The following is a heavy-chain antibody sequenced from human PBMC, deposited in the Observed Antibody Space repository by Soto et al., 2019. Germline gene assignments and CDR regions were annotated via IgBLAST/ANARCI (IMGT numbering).Heavy chain of an antibody. J-gene: IGHJ6*02. V-gene: IGHV1-8*01. D-gene: IGHD6-13*01. CDR2: MNPNSGNT. Sequence: QVQLVQSGAEVKKPGASVKVSCKASGYTFTSYDINWVRQATGQGLEWMGWMNPNSGNTGYAQKFQGRVTMTRNTAISTAYMELSSLRSEDTAVYYCASSSSWTYYYYDRMDVWGQGTTVTVSS. CDR1: GYTFTSYD. CDR3: ASSSSWTYYYYDRMDV.